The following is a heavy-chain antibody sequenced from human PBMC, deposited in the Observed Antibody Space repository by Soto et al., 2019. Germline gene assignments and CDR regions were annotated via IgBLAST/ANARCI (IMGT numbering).Heavy chain of an antibody. CDR3: ARERGGATATLAAYYFYMAV. V-gene: IGHV1-2*04. CDR2: INPNSGVT. Sequence: QVQLVQSGAEVKEPGASVTVSCRASGDRFTDYYMHWVRQAPGQRLEWRGWINPNSGVTKYAQKFQGWVTMTMDTSIRTVYTPLSRLRFDHPAIYYFARERGGATATLAAYYFYMAVWDTGTTVTVSS. D-gene: IGHD5-12*01. CDR1: GDRFTDYY. J-gene: IGHJ6*03.